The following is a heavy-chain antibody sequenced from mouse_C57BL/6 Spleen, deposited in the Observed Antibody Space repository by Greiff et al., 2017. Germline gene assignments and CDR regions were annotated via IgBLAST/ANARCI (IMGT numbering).Heavy chain of an antibody. CDR1: GYTFTSYW. V-gene: IGHV1-72*01. CDR3: ARNYGSSLYAMDY. CDR2: IDPNSGGT. J-gene: IGHJ4*01. Sequence: QVQLQQPGAELVKPGASVKLSCKASGYTFTSYWMHWVKPRPGRGLEWIGRIDPNSGGTKYNEKFKSKATLTVDNPSRTAYMQLSSLTSEDSAVYYCARNYGSSLYAMDYWGQGTSVTVSS. D-gene: IGHD1-1*01.